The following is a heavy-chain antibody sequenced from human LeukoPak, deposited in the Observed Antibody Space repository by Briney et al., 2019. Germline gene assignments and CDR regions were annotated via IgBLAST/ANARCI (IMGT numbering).Heavy chain of an antibody. D-gene: IGHD3-10*01. CDR1: GFTFSSCG. CDR3: AKPGGRVGESLNGIDY. Sequence: GGSLRLSCAASGFTFSSCGFNWVRQAPGKGLEWVSSIGPTGTDRYYADSVRGRFTISRDNSKNTLFLQMNSLRAEDTAVYYCAKPGGRVGESLNGIDYWGQGTLVTVS. CDR2: IGPTGTDR. J-gene: IGHJ4*02. V-gene: IGHV3-23*01.